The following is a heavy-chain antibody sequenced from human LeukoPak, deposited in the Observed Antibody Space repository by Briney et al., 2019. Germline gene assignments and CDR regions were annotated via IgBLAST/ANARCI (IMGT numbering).Heavy chain of an antibody. D-gene: IGHD5-12*01. V-gene: IGHV3-33*01. CDR2: TWYDGSNK. Sequence: PGGSLRLSCAASGFTFSNYGMHWVRQAPGKGLEWVAVTWYDGSNKYYADSVKGRFTISRDNSKNTLYLQMNSLRAEDTAVYYCARDVGYDLGYWGQGTLVTVSS. CDR3: ARDVGYDLGY. CDR1: GFTFSNYG. J-gene: IGHJ4*02.